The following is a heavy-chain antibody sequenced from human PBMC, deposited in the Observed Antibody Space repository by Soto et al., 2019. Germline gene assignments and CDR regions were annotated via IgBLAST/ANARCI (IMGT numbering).Heavy chain of an antibody. CDR1: GFTFSNSW. CDR2: IDYDGGNT. D-gene: IGHD5-18*01. Sequence: GGSLRLSCAASGFTFSNSWMHWVRQVPGKGLVWVSRIDYDGGNTNYADSVKGRFTISRDNAKNRMYLQMNNLRTEDTAVYYCATNPSGYSYGFFDYWGQGTLVTVSS. CDR3: ATNPSGYSYGFFDY. V-gene: IGHV3-74*01. J-gene: IGHJ4*02.